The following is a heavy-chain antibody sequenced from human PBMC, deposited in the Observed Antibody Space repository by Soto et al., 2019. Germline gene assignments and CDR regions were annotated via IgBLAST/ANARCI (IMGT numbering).Heavy chain of an antibody. CDR3: AKDSRLYDFWSGYDY. J-gene: IGHJ4*02. D-gene: IGHD3-3*01. V-gene: IGHV3-30*18. CDR2: ISYDGSNK. Sequence: VQLVESGGGVVQPGRSLRLSCAASGFTFSSYGMHWVRQAPGKGLEWVAVISYDGSNKYYADSVKGRFTISRDNSKNTLYLQMNSLRAEDTAVYYCAKDSRLYDFWSGYDYWGQGTLVTVSS. CDR1: GFTFSSYG.